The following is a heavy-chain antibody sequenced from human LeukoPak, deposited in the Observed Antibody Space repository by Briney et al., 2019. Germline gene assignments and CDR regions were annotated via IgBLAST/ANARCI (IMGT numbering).Heavy chain of an antibody. Sequence: GGSLRLSCAASGFTFSDYYMTWIRQAPGKGLEWVSYISNSGRIIQYADSLEGRFTISRDNAKNSLYLQMNSLRAEDTAVYYCARVTIFGVAPDYWGQGTLVTVSS. CDR3: ARVTIFGVAPDY. CDR2: ISNSGRII. V-gene: IGHV3-11*04. J-gene: IGHJ4*02. CDR1: GFTFSDYY. D-gene: IGHD3-3*01.